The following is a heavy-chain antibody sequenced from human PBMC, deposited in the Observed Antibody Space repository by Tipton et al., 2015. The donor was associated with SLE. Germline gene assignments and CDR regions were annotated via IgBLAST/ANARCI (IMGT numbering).Heavy chain of an antibody. V-gene: IGHV4-38-2*01. CDR1: GYSISSGYY. J-gene: IGHJ5*02. CDR3: ARHKATARFDP. CDR2: IYYSGST. Sequence: TLSLTCAVSGYSISSGYYWGWIRQPPGKGLEWIGSIYYSGSTYYNPSLKSRVTISVDTSKNKFSRKLSSVTAADTAVYYCARHKATARFDPWGQGTLVTVSS. D-gene: IGHD5-12*01.